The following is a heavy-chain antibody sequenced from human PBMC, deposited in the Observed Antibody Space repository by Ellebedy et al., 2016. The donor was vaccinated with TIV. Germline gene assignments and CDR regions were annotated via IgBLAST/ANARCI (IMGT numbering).Heavy chain of an antibody. V-gene: IGHV3-30*04. CDR2: ISGDGGVI. CDR1: GFTFSSYA. D-gene: IGHD3-9*01. J-gene: IGHJ6*03. CDR3: VREKDALTGYYYYYMDV. Sequence: GESLKISCGASGFTFSSYAMHWVRQAPGKGLEWVAVISGDGGVIFYADSVEGRFTISRDNSKNTVYLQMSSLRAEETAVYYCVREKDALTGYYYYYMDVWGKGTTVSVSS.